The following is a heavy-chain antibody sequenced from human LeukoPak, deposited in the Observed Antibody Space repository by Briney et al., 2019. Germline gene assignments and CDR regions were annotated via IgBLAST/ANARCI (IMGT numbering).Heavy chain of an antibody. V-gene: IGHV3-7*01. CDR2: IKPDGNDK. Sequence: QPGGSLRLSCAASGFTFSSYAMSWVRQAPGKGLEWVANIKPDGNDKNYLDSVRGRFTISRDNAKNSLYLQMDSLRAEDTAVYYCARDANRVGATGASDIWGQGTMVTVSS. J-gene: IGHJ3*02. CDR1: GFTFSSYA. CDR3: ARDANRVGATGASDI. D-gene: IGHD1-26*01.